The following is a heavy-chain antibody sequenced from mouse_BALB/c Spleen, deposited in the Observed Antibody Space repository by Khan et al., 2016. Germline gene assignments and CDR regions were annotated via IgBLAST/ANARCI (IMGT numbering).Heavy chain of an antibody. J-gene: IGHJ4*01. CDR3: ASGYYEAMEY. CDR2: IDPANGNT. Sequence: VQLQQSGAELVKPGASVKLSCTASVFNIKDTYMHWVKQRPEQGLEWIGRIDPANGNTKYDPKFQGKATITADTSSNTAYLQLSSLTSEDTAVYYCASGYYEAMEYWGQGTSVTVSS. V-gene: IGHV14-3*02. CDR1: VFNIKDTY. D-gene: IGHD2-3*01.